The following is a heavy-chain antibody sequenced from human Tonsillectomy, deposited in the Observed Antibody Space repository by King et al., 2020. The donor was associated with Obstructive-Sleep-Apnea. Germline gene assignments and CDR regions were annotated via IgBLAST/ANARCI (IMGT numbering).Heavy chain of an antibody. CDR1: GGSISSSSYY. J-gene: IGHJ4*02. CDR2: IYYGNT. D-gene: IGHD2/OR15-2a*01. CDR3: ARDRDLYYFDY. V-gene: IGHV4-39*07. Sequence: QLQESGPGLVKPSETLSLTCTVSGGSISSSSYYWGWIRQPPGKGLEWIGTIYYGNTYYNPSLKSRVTISVDTSKNQFSLNLSTVTAADTAVYYCARDRDLYYFDYWGQGTLVTVSS.